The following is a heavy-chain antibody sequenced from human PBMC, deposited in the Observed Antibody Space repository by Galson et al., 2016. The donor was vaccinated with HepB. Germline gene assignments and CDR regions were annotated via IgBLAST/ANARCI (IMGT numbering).Heavy chain of an antibody. CDR2: VDPSDSST. CDR1: GYNFVAYY. CDR3: ARHTDSSPGRY. Sequence: QSGAEVKKPGESLRISCRGSGYNFVAYYFTWVRQMPGKGLEWMGRVDPSDSSTNYSPSSQGRVTISSDKSTATAYLQWSSLDVSDTAMYYCARHTDSSPGRYWGQGTLVTVSS. V-gene: IGHV5-10-1*01. J-gene: IGHJ4*02. D-gene: IGHD5-18*01.